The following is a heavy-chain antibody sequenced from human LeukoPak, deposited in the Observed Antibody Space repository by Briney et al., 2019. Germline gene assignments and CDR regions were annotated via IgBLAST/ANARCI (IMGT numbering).Heavy chain of an antibody. J-gene: IGHJ4*02. Sequence: ASVKVSCKASGYTFTSYGISWVRQAPGQGLEWMGWISAYNGNTNYAQKLQGRVTMTTDTSTSTAYMELRSLRSDDTAVYYCAKALITGTTLFGFDYWGQGTLVTVSS. CDR2: ISAYNGNT. V-gene: IGHV1-18*01. D-gene: IGHD1-7*01. CDR1: GYTFTSYG. CDR3: AKALITGTTLFGFDY.